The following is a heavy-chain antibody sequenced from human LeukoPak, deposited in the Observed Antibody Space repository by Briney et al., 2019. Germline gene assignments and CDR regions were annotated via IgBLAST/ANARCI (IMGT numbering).Heavy chain of an antibody. V-gene: IGHV3-74*01. CDR3: ARSLGGSFDY. D-gene: IGHD1-26*01. J-gene: IGHJ4*02. Sequence: GGSLRLSCAASGFTFSTYWMHWVRQAPGKGLVWVSRINSAGSSTGYADSVKGRFTISRDNAKNTLFLQMNSLRAEDTAVYYCARSLGGSFDYWGQGTLVTVSS. CDR1: GFTFSTYW. CDR2: INSAGSST.